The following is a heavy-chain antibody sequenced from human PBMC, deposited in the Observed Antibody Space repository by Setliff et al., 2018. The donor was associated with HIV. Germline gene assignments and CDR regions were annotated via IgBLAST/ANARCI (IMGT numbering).Heavy chain of an antibody. CDR1: GYIFTGYY. CDR3: ARDRRAGVYYYTDV. V-gene: IGHV1-2*02. CDR2: INPDNGRT. J-gene: IGHJ6*03. Sequence: ASVKVSCKASGYIFTGYYRHWVRRAPGQGFEWMGWINPDNGRTQYGQKFQGRLTLTRDTSIRTAYMELSGLTFDDTAMYYCARDRRAGVYYYTDVWGTGTTVTVSS. D-gene: IGHD7-27*01.